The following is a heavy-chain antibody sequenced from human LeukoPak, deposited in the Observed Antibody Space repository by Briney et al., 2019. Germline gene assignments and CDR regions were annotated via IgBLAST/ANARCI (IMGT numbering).Heavy chain of an antibody. J-gene: IGHJ6*02. CDR1: GGTFSSYA. V-gene: IGHV1-69*13. CDR3: ARDPGPYYYYGMDV. Sequence: GASVKVSCKASGGTFSSYAISWVRQAPGQWLEWMGGIIPIFGTANYAQKFQGRVTITADESTSTAYMELSSLRSEDTAVYYCARDPGPYYYYGMDVWGQGTTVTVSS. CDR2: IIPIFGTA.